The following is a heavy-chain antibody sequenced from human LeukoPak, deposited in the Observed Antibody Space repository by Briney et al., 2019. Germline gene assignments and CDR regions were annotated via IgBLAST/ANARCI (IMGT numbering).Heavy chain of an antibody. J-gene: IGHJ4*02. CDR2: ISSSSGSTI. Sequence: GGSLRLSCAASGFTFSDYYMTWIRQAPGKGLEWGSFISSSSGSTIYYADSVKGRFTISRDNAKNSLYLQMDSLRVEDTAVYYCARASYSSNWYYFDYWGQGTLVTVSS. D-gene: IGHD4-11*01. CDR1: GFTFSDYY. V-gene: IGHV3-11*04. CDR3: ARASYSSNWYYFDY.